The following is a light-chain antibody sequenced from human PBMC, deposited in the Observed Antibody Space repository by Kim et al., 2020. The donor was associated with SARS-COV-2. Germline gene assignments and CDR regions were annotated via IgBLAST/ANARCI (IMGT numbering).Light chain of an antibody. J-gene: IGLJ3*02. CDR3: SSYTSSSFWV. V-gene: IGLV2-14*03. Sequence: QSALTQPASVSGSPGQSITIFCTGTSSDVGGYNYVSWYQQHPGKAPKLMIYDVSNRPSGVSNRFSGSKSGNTASLTISGLQAEDEADYYCSSYTSSSFWVFGGGTQLTVL. CDR2: DVS. CDR1: SSDVGGYNY.